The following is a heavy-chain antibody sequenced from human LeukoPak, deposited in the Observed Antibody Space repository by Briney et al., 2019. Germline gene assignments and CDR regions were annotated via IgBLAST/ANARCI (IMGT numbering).Heavy chain of an antibody. CDR2: ISWDGGST. V-gene: IGHV3-43D*04. CDR1: GFTFDDYA. Sequence: PGGSLRLSCAASGFTFDDYAMHWVRQAPGKGLEWVSPISWDGGSTYYADSVKGRFTISRDNSRHTLYLQMNSLGAEDTALYYCAKDKEYSGFGPILSGYYCGMDVWGKGTTVTVSS. CDR3: AKDKEYSGFGPILSGYYCGMDV. J-gene: IGHJ6*04. D-gene: IGHD5-12*01.